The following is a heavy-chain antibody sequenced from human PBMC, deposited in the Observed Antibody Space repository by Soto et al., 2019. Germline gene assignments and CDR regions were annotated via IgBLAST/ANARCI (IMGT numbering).Heavy chain of an antibody. CDR3: ARELFSSSWYVRAFDV. D-gene: IGHD6-13*01. Sequence: QVQLVQSGAEVKKPGASVKLSCKASEYTFSDYSLHWVRQAPGQGLEWMGIINPSVGTTTYAQRFQDRVIMTRDTSTSTVYMELSSLRSEDTAVYYCARELFSSSWYVRAFDVWGQGTMVTVSS. V-gene: IGHV1-46*03. J-gene: IGHJ3*01. CDR1: EYTFSDYS. CDR2: INPSVGTT.